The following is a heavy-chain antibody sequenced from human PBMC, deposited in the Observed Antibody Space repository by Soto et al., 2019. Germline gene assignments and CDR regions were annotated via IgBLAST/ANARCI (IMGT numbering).Heavy chain of an antibody. CDR2: MNPNSGNT. V-gene: IGHV1-8*01. Sequence: QVQLVQSGAEVKKPGASVKVSCKASGYTFTSYDINWVRQATGQGLEWMGWMNPNSGNTGYAQKFQGRVTMTRNTSIRTAYMELSSPRSEDTAVYYCARLKSTNGITIFGVAPRRDNGMDVWGQGTTVTVSS. CDR3: ARLKSTNGITIFGVAPRRDNGMDV. J-gene: IGHJ6*02. CDR1: GYTFTSYD. D-gene: IGHD3-3*01.